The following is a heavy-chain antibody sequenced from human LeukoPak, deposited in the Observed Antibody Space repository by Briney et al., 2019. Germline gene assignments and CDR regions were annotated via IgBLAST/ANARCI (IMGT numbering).Heavy chain of an antibody. V-gene: IGHV3-30*01. CDR3: ARVTGHSGYDLKY. CDR2: ISYDGSSK. CDR1: GFLFSAYD. D-gene: IGHD5-12*01. J-gene: IGHJ4*02. Sequence: GGSLRLSCAASGFLFSAYDSHWVRQAPGKGLEWVAFISYDGSSKNYAQSVKGRFTISRDNSKNTLYVQMNSLRHEDTAVYYCARVTGHSGYDLKYWGQGALVTVSS.